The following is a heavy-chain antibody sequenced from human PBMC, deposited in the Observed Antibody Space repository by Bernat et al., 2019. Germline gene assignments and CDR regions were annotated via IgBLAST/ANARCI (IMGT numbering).Heavy chain of an antibody. CDR3: ARARIAARKSYYYYGMDV. CDR2: ISYDGSNK. Sequence: QVQLVESGGGVVQPGRSLRLSCAASGFTFSSYGMHWVRQAPGKGLEWVAVISYDGSNKYYADSVKGRFTISRDNSKNTLYLQMNSLRAEDTAVYYCARARIAARKSYYYYGMDVGGQGTTVTVSS. J-gene: IGHJ6*02. V-gene: IGHV3-30*03. D-gene: IGHD6-6*01. CDR1: GFTFSSYG.